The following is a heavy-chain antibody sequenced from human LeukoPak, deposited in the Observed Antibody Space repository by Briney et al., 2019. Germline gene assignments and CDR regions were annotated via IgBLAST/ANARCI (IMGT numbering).Heavy chain of an antibody. CDR3: ARDLLGYCSSTSCNIDY. Sequence: ASVKVSCKASGYTFTGYYMHWVRQAPGQGLEWMGWINPNSGGTNYAQKFQGRVTMTRDTSISTAYMELCRLRSDDTAVYYCARDLLGYCSSTSCNIDYWGQGTLVTVSS. CDR1: GYTFTGYY. V-gene: IGHV1-2*02. J-gene: IGHJ4*02. CDR2: INPNSGGT. D-gene: IGHD2-2*02.